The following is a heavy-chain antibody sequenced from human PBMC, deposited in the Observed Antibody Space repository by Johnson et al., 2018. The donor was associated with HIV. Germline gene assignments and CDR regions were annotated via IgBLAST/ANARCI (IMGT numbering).Heavy chain of an antibody. D-gene: IGHD3-22*01. CDR3: ARGGSSGYYIFRAFDI. V-gene: IGHV3-23*04. J-gene: IGHJ3*02. CDR1: GFTFSSYV. CDR2: MNAAGKST. Sequence: VQLVESGGGLVQPGGSLRLSCAASGFTFSSYVMSWVRQAPGKGLVWVSRMNAAGKSTTYADSVKGRFTIPRDNAKNTLYLQLNSLRAEDTAVYYCARGGSSGYYIFRAFDIWGQGTMVTVSS.